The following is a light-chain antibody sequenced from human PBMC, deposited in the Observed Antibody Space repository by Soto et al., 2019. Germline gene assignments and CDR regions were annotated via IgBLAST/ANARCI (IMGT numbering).Light chain of an antibody. V-gene: IGKV3-15*01. CDR3: QQRSNWPPVLT. J-gene: IGKJ5*01. CDR2: GAS. Sequence: EIVLTQSPGTLSLSPGERATLSCRASQSVSSNLAWYQQKPGQAPRLLIYGASTRATGIPARFSGSGSGTEFTLTISSLQSEDFAVYYCQQRSNWPPVLTFGQGTRLEIK. CDR1: QSVSSN.